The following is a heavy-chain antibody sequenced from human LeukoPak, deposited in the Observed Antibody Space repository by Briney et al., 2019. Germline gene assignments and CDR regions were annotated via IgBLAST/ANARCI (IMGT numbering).Heavy chain of an antibody. D-gene: IGHD6-13*01. J-gene: IGHJ5*02. CDR1: GFTFSSYA. V-gene: IGHV3-23*01. Sequence: GGSLRLSCAASGFTFSSYAMSWVRQAPGKGLEWVSAISGSGGSTYYADSVKGRFTISRDNSKNTLYLQVNSLRAEDTAVYYCAKRLIAAAGTNWFDPWGQGTLVTVSS. CDR2: ISGSGGST. CDR3: AKRLIAAAGTNWFDP.